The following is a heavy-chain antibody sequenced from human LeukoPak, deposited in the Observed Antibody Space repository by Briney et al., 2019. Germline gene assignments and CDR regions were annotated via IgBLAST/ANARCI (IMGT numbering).Heavy chain of an antibody. Sequence: KPSETLSLTCTVSGGSINSSSYYWGWIRQPPGKGLEWIGSIYYSGSTYYNPSLKSRVTISVDTSKNQFSLKLSSVTAADTAVYYCASLRYYYDSSGYYYYYGMDVWGQGTTVTVSS. J-gene: IGHJ6*02. V-gene: IGHV4-39*01. D-gene: IGHD3-22*01. CDR1: GGSINSSSYY. CDR3: ASLRYYYDSSGYYYYYGMDV. CDR2: IYYSGST.